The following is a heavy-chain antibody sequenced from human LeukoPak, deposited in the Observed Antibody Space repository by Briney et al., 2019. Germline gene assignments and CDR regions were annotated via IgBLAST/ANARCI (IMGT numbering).Heavy chain of an antibody. Sequence: SETLSLTCTVSGGSISSYYWSWIRQPPGKGLEWIGYIYYSGSTNYNPSLKSRVTISVDTSKNQFSLKLSSETAADTAVYYCARRRYCSSTSCYTGIYFDYWGQGTLVTVSS. D-gene: IGHD2-2*02. CDR1: GGSISSYY. CDR3: ARRRYCSSTSCYTGIYFDY. CDR2: IYYSGST. V-gene: IGHV4-59*01. J-gene: IGHJ4*02.